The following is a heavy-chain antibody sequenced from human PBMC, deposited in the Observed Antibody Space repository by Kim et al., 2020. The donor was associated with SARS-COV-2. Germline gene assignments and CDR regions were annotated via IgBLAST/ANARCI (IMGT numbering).Heavy chain of an antibody. CDR3: ARVAYNSGWEYFQH. J-gene: IGHJ1*01. CDR1: GGSINSYY. D-gene: IGHD6-19*01. Sequence: SETLSLTCTVSGGSINSYYWSWIRQPPGKGLEWIGYIYYSGSTNYNPSLKSRVTISVDTSKNQFSLKLTSVTAADTAVYYCARVAYNSGWEYFQHWGQGTLVTVSS. CDR2: IYYSGST. V-gene: IGHV4-59*01.